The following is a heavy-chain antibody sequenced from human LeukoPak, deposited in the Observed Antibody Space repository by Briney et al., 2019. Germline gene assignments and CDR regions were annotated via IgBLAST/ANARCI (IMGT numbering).Heavy chain of an antibody. D-gene: IGHD4-17*01. Sequence: SQTLSLTCTVSGGSISSGDYYWSWIRQPPGKGLEWIGYIYYGGSTYYNPSLKSRVTISVDTSKNQFSLKLSSVTAADTAVYYCARERTETTSLDYCGQGTLVTVSS. CDR3: ARERTETTSLDY. CDR2: IYYGGST. V-gene: IGHV4-30-4*01. J-gene: IGHJ4*02. CDR1: GGSISSGDYY.